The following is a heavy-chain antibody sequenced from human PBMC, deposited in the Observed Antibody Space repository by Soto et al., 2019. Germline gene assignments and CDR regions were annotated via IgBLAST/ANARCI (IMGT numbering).Heavy chain of an antibody. Sequence: ASVKVSCKASGYTFTSYYMHWVRQAPGQGLEWMGIINPSGGSTSYAQKFQGRVTMTRDTSTSTVYMELSSLRSEDTAVYYCAREVGTPGRKTTGGSNWFDPWGQGTLVTVSS. CDR3: AREVGTPGRKTTGGSNWFDP. D-gene: IGHD1-1*01. V-gene: IGHV1-46*01. CDR2: INPSGGST. CDR1: GYTFTSYY. J-gene: IGHJ5*02.